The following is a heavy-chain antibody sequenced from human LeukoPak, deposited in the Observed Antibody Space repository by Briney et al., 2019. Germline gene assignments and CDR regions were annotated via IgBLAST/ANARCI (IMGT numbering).Heavy chain of an antibody. D-gene: IGHD6-19*01. CDR3: ARGKDLQWLFYLDY. CDR1: GFTFSNFG. J-gene: IGHJ4*02. V-gene: IGHV3-30*03. CDR2: MSYDGSNK. Sequence: GGSLRLSCSASGFTFSNFGMHWVRLTPGKGLEWVAVMSYDGSNKYYADSVKGRFTISRDNSKNTLYLQMNSLRVEDTAVYYCARGKDLQWLFYLDYWGQGTLVTVSS.